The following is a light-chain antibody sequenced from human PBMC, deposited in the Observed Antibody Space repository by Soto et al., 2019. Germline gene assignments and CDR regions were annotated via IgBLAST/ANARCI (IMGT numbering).Light chain of an antibody. CDR2: KAS. V-gene: IGKV1-5*03. J-gene: IGKJ3*01. Sequence: DVQMTQSPSTLSASVGDRVTITCRASQSINSWLAWYQQKPGQAPKLLIYKASSLQSDVPSTFSGSGSGTEFTLTISTLQPEDFATYFCQQYDNYPFTFGPGTKVEI. CDR3: QQYDNYPFT. CDR1: QSINSW.